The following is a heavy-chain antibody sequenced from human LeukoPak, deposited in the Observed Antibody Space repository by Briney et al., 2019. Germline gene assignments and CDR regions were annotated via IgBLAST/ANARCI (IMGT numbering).Heavy chain of an antibody. CDR1: GFTFSSYG. D-gene: IGHD6-19*01. CDR3: AKDRGSGWYDALDI. CDR2: ISYDGRNK. Sequence: PGGSLRLSCAASGFTFSSYGMHWVRQAPGKGLERVAVISYDGRNKYYADSAKGRFTISRDNSKNTLYLQVISLRAEDTAVYYCAKDRGSGWYDALDIWGQGTMVTVSS. V-gene: IGHV3-30*18. J-gene: IGHJ3*02.